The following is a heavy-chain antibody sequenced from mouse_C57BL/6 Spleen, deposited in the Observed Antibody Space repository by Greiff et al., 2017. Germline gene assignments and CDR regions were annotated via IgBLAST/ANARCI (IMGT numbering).Heavy chain of an antibody. D-gene: IGHD2-5*01. CDR3: TPYYSNLFDY. Sequence: EVKLQESGAELVRPGASVKLSCTASGFNIKDYYMHWVKQRPEQGLEWIGRIDPEDGDTEYAPKFQGKDTMTADTSSNTAYLQLSSLTSEDTAVYYCTPYYSNLFDYWGQGTTLTVSS. CDR2: IDPEDGDT. CDR1: GFNIKDYY. J-gene: IGHJ2*01. V-gene: IGHV14-1*01.